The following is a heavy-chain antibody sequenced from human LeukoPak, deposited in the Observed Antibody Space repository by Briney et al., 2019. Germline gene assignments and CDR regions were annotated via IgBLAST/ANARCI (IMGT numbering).Heavy chain of an antibody. V-gene: IGHV3-30*02. D-gene: IGHD3-16*01. J-gene: IGHJ3*01. Sequence: PRGSLTLSCAASGFNFSSYGMHWVRQAPGKGLEWVTFIRFDGTNKYYADSVKRRFTISRDNSKNILYLQMNSLRGDDTAVYYCAKPASMGATFSAFEFWGQDTIDSVSS. CDR1: GFNFSSYG. CDR2: IRFDGTNK. CDR3: AKPASMGATFSAFEF.